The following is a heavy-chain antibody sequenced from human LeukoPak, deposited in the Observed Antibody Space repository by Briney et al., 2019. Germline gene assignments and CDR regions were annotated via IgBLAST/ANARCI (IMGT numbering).Heavy chain of an antibody. CDR3: AFSHYYDSSGYYGKAEYFQH. Sequence: GGSLRLSCAASGFTFSSYSMNWVRQAPGKGLEWVSYISSSSSTIYYADSVKGRFTISRDNAKNSLYLQMNSLRAEDTAVYYCAFSHYYDSSGYYGKAEYFQHWGQGTLVTVSS. D-gene: IGHD3-22*01. CDR1: GFTFSSYS. V-gene: IGHV3-48*01. J-gene: IGHJ1*01. CDR2: ISSSSSTI.